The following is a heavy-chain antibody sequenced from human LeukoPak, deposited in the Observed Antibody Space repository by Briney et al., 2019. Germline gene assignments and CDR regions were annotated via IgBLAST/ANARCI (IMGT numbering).Heavy chain of an antibody. CDR2: IYTSGST. CDR3: ARENSGSYREFDY. J-gene: IGHJ4*02. CDR1: GGSISSYY. D-gene: IGHD1-26*01. Sequence: SETLSLTCTVSGGSISSYYWSWIRQPAGKGLEWIGRIYTSGSTNYNASLKSRVSTSVDTSKNQFSLKLSSVTAADRAVFYCARENSGSYREFDYWGQGTLVTVSS. V-gene: IGHV4-4*07.